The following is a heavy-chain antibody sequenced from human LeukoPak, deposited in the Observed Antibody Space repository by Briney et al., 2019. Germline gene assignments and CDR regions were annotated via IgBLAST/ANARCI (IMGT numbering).Heavy chain of an antibody. J-gene: IGHJ4*02. Sequence: PSETLSLTCAVYGGSFSGYYWSWIRQPPGKGLEWIGEINHSGSTNYNPSLKSRVTISVDTSKNQFSLKLSSVTAADTAVYYCASSSGYYSSFGYFDYWGLGTLVTVSS. CDR3: ASSSGYYSSFGYFDY. V-gene: IGHV4-34*01. D-gene: IGHD3-22*01. CDR2: INHSGST. CDR1: GGSFSGYY.